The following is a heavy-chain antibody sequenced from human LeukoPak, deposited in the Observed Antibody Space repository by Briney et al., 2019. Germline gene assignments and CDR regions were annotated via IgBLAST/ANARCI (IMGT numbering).Heavy chain of an antibody. D-gene: IGHD6-19*01. J-gene: IGHJ4*02. CDR1: GGSITPYY. CDR3: ARQRHSSGRRLDY. Sequence: TSETLSLTCTVSGGSITPYYWTWIRLPPGKGLEWIGYIYYSGSTKYNPSLESRVTISIDTSKNQFSLKLSSVTAADTAVYYCARQRHSSGRRLDYWGQGTLVTVSS. CDR2: IYYSGST. V-gene: IGHV4-59*01.